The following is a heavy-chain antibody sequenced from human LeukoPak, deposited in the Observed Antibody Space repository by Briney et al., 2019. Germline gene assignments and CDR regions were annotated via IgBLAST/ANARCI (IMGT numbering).Heavy chain of an antibody. CDR2: THYSDST. J-gene: IGHJ6*02. CDR1: GGSITSHY. CDR3: ARGVTAAGYYYYGMDV. Sequence: PSETLSLTCTVSGGSITSHYWTWIRQPPGRGLEWIGYTHYSDSTNYNSSLRSRATISIDASKNQFSLRLNSVMAAGTAVYYCARGVTAAGYYYYGMDVWGQGTTVTVSS. D-gene: IGHD6-13*01. V-gene: IGHV4-59*11.